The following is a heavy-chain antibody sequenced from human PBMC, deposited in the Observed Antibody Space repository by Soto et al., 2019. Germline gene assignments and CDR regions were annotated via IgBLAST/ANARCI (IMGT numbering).Heavy chain of an antibody. Sequence: QLHLQESGPGLVKPSETLSLTCTVSGGSISSSSYYWGWIRQPPGKGLEWIGHVYYGGSTYYNPSLKSRDTISGDTSKSECSLKLGSVTAADTAVYYCAGGDYYHSSGYYFYYYTMDVWGQGTTVTVSS. CDR3: AGGDYYHSSGYYFYYYTMDV. CDR1: GGSISSSSYY. D-gene: IGHD3-22*01. J-gene: IGHJ6*02. CDR2: VYYGGST. V-gene: IGHV4-39*01.